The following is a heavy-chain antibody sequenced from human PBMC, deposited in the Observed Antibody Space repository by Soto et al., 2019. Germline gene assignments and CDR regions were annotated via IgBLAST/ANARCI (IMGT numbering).Heavy chain of an antibody. CDR3: AKDYCSSTSCYFRWFDP. CDR2: ISWNSGSI. CDR1: GFTVDDHA. Sequence: ESGGGLVQPGRSLRLSCAASGFTVDDHAMHWVRQAPGKGLERVSGISWNSGSIGYADSVKGRFTISRDNAKNSLYLQMNSLRAEDTALYYCAKDYCSSTSCYFRWFDPWGQGTLVTVSS. D-gene: IGHD2-2*01. J-gene: IGHJ5*02. V-gene: IGHV3-9*01.